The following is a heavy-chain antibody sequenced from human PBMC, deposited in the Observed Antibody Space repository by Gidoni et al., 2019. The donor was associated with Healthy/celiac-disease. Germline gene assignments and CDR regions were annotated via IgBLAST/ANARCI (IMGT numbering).Heavy chain of an antibody. CDR3: ARRHYGSGSYP. CDR1: GGSFSGYY. CDR2: INHSGST. V-gene: IGHV4-34*01. J-gene: IGHJ5*02. D-gene: IGHD3-10*01. Sequence: QVQLQQWGAGLLKPSETLSLTCAVYGGSFSGYYWSWIRQPPGKGLEWIGEINHSGSTNYNPSLKSRVTISVDTSKNQFSLKLSSVTAADTAVYYCARRHYGSGSYPWGQGTLVTVSS.